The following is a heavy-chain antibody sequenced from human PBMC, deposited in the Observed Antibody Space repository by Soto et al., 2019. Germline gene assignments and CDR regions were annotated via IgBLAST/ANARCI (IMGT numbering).Heavy chain of an antibody. Sequence: GGSLRLSCAASGFTFSSYAMSWVRQAPGKGPEGVSAISGSGGSTYYADSVKGRFTISRDNSKNTLYLQMNSLRAEDTAVYYCAKDHRSFSFDYWGQGTLVTVSS. V-gene: IGHV3-23*01. CDR3: AKDHRSFSFDY. CDR2: ISGSGGST. CDR1: GFTFSSYA. J-gene: IGHJ4*02.